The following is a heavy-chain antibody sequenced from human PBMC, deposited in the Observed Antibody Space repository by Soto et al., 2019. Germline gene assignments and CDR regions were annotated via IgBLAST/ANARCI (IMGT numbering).Heavy chain of an antibody. J-gene: IGHJ3*02. CDR3: AKGLGWRGLGDAFDI. Sequence: QVQLVESVGGLVQPGSSLRLSCAASGITFSSYGMHWVRQAPGKGLEWVAVISYDGTNKYYGDSVKGRFSISRDNSKNTLYLQMNSLSAEATAAYYWAKGLGWRGLGDAFDIWGQGTMVTVSS. D-gene: IGHD3-3*01. CDR1: GITFSSYG. V-gene: IGHV3-30*18. CDR2: ISYDGTNK.